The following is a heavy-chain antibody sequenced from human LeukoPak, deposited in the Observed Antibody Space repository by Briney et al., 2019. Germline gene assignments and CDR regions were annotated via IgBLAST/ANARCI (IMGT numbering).Heavy chain of an antibody. CDR1: GYSISSGYY. CDR2: IYHSGST. Sequence: SETLSLTCAVSGYSISSGYYWGWIRQPPGEGLEWIGSIYHSGSTYYNPSLKSRVTISVDTSKNQLSLKLSSVTAADTAVYYCARYSHYFDYWGQGTLVTVSS. V-gene: IGHV4-38-2*01. D-gene: IGHD6-13*01. J-gene: IGHJ4*02. CDR3: ARYSHYFDY.